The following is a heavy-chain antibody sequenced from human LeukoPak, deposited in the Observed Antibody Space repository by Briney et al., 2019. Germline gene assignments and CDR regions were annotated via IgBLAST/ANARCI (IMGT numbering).Heavy chain of an antibody. CDR2: INPNSGGT. D-gene: IGHD1-26*01. V-gene: IGHV1-2*02. Sequence: ASVKVSCKASGYTFTGYYMHWVRQAPGQGPEWMGWINPNSGGTNYAQKFQGRVTMTRDTSISTAYMELSRLRSDDTAVYYCARDTGDEVGATVDYWGQGTLVTVSS. J-gene: IGHJ4*02. CDR3: ARDTGDEVGATVDY. CDR1: GYTFTGYY.